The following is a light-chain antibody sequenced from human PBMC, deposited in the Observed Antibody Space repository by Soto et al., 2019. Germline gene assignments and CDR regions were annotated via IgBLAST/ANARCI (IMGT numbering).Light chain of an antibody. CDR2: EVS. J-gene: IGLJ1*01. Sequence: QSALTQPRSVSGSPGQSVTISCTGTSSDVGAYNYVSWYQQHPGKAPKVMIYEVSKRPSGVPDRFSGSKSGTTASLTISGLQADDEADYYCCSYAGSYNYVFGSGTKLTVL. CDR1: SSDVGAYNY. CDR3: CSYAGSYNYV. V-gene: IGLV2-11*01.